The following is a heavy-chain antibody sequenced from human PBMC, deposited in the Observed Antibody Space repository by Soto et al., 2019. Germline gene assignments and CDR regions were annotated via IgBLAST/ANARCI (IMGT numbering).Heavy chain of an antibody. D-gene: IGHD3-10*01. CDR3: ARLPGVRGVFDGFNV. CDR2: IYPGDSDT. J-gene: IGHJ3*01. Sequence: GESLKISCKGSGYSFAGYWIGWVRQMPGKGLDWMGVIYPGDSDTRYSPSFHGQVTISADKSISTAYLQWSSLKASDTAMYFCARLPGVRGVFDGFNVWGQGTMVAVSS. V-gene: IGHV5-51*01. CDR1: GYSFAGYW.